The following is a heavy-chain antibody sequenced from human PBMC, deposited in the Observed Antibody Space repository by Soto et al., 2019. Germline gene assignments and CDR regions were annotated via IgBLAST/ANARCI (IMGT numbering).Heavy chain of an antibody. CDR1: GGSISNGGYY. D-gene: IGHD6-19*01. J-gene: IGHJ5*02. CDR2: IYYSGST. V-gene: IGHV4-31*03. CDR3: ARRGSGWYLAYYYYGMDP. Sequence: PSETLSLTCTVSGGSISNGGYYWGWIRQHPGKGLEWIGYIYYSGSTYYNPSLKRRVTISVDKSKNQFSLKLSSVTAADTAVYYCARRGSGWYLAYYYYGMDPWGQGTLVTVSS.